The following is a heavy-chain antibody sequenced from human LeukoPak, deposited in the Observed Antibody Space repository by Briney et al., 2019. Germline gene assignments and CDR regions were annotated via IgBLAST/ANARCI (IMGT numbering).Heavy chain of an antibody. V-gene: IGHV4-4*07. CDR2: IYTSGST. Sequence: SETLSLTCTVSGGSISSYYWSWIRQPAGKGLEWIGRIYTSGSTNYNPSLKSQVTMSVDTSKNQFSLKLSSVTAADTAVYYCAREITVTAGPHYYYYGMDVWGQGTTVTVSS. CDR1: GGSISSYY. J-gene: IGHJ6*02. D-gene: IGHD4-17*01. CDR3: AREITVTAGPHYYYYGMDV.